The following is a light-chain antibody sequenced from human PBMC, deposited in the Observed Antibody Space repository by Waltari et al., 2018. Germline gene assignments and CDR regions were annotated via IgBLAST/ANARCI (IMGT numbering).Light chain of an antibody. V-gene: IGKV3-15*01. CDR2: GAS. J-gene: IGKJ1*01. Sequence: EIVMTQSPATLSVSTGERATLSCRASQSVSSNLAWYQQKPGQAPRLLIDGASTRATGIPRRVRGSGSGTEFTLTISSLQSEDFAVYYCQQYNNWPRTFGQGTKVEIK. CDR1: QSVSSN. CDR3: QQYNNWPRT.